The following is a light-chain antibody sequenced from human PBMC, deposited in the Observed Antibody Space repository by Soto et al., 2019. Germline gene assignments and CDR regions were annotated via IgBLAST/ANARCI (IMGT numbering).Light chain of an antibody. CDR3: QQYGSSPLT. CDR2: DAS. CDR1: QSVSSY. V-gene: IGKV3-20*01. J-gene: IGKJ1*01. Sequence: VLTQSPATLSLSPGETATLSCRSSQSVSSYLAWYQQKPGQAPRLLIYDASNRATGIPARFSGSGSGTDFTLTISRLEPEDFAVFYCQQYGSSPLTFGQGTKVDIK.